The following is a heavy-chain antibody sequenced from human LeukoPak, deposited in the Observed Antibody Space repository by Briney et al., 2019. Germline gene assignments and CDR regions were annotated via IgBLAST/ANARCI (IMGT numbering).Heavy chain of an antibody. V-gene: IGHV4-30-2*01. J-gene: IGHJ4*02. CDR3: ASNDGYSSTWYLVY. CDR2: IYHSGST. D-gene: IGHD6-13*01. CDR1: GGSISTGGYS. Sequence: PSQTLSLTCAVSGGSISTGGYSWGWVRQPPGKGLEWNGYIYHSGSTYYNPSLKSRVTISVDRSKNQFSLKLSSVAAADTAVYYCASNDGYSSTWYLVYWGQGTLVTVSS.